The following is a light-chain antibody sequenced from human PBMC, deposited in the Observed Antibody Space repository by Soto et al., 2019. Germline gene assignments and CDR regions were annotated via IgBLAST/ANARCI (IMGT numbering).Light chain of an antibody. CDR2: GAS. Sequence: LTQSACTLSLYPGERATLSCRASQSVSSSYLAWYQQKPGQAPRLLIYGASSRATGIPDRFSGSGSGTDFTLTISCLEPEDFAVYYCQEYGRSPYRFAEGTKVDIK. CDR3: QEYGRSPYR. V-gene: IGKV3-20*01. CDR1: QSVSSSY. J-gene: IGKJ1*01.